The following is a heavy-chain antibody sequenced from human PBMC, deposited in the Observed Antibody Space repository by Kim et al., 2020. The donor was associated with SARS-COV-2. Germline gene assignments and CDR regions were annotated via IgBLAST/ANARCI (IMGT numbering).Heavy chain of an antibody. CDR3: AKDYYGSGSRPYYFDY. J-gene: IGHJ4*02. D-gene: IGHD3-10*01. CDR1: GFTFSSYA. V-gene: IGHV3-23*01. CDR2: ISGSGGST. Sequence: GGSLRLSCAASGFTFSSYAMSWVRQAPGKGLEWVSAISGSGGSTYYADSVKGRFTISRDNSKNTLYLQMNSLRAEDTAVYYCAKDYYGSGSRPYYFDYWGQGTLVTVSS.